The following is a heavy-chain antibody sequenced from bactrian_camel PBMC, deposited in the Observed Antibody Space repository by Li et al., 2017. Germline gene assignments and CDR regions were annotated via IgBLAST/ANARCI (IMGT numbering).Heavy chain of an antibody. D-gene: IGHD3*01. Sequence: VQLVESGGGLVQPGGSLKLSCAASGFTFSHAGMSWVRQAPGKERELVSRFSVDGTTSYAGSVKGRFTISQNNTKNTLYLQMNNLKPEDTAMYYCAADFVFVFPRYNNDYCSDRQGTQVTVS. CDR1: GFTFSHAG. J-gene: IGHJ4*01. CDR2: FSVDGTT. V-gene: IGHV3S42*01.